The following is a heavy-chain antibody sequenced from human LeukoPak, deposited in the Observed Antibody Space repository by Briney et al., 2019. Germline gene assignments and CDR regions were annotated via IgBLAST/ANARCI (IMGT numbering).Heavy chain of an antibody. CDR2: IYYSGST. CDR1: GGSISSSNYY. J-gene: IGHJ4*02. V-gene: IGHV4-61*05. CDR3: ASGTYCSSTSCYTGDGDY. D-gene: IGHD2-2*02. Sequence: SETLSLTCTVSGGSISSSNYYWGWIRQPPGKGLEWIGYIYYSGSTNYNPSLKSRVTISVDTSKNQFSLKLSSVTAADTAVYYCASGTYCSSTSCYTGDGDYWGQGTLVTVSS.